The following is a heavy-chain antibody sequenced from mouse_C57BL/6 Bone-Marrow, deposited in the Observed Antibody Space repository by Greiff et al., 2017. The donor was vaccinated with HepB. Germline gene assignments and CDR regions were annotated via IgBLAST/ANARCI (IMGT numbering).Heavy chain of an antibody. D-gene: IGHD2-4*01. CDR2: INPYNGGT. V-gene: IGHV1-19*01. CDR3: ARRSDYDLFAY. CDR1: GYTFTDYY. Sequence: EVQLQQSGPVLVKPGASVKMSCKASGYTFTDYYMNWVKQSHGKSLEWIGVINPYNGGTSYNQKFKGKATLTVDKSSSTAYMELNSLTSEDSAVYDCARRSDYDLFAYWGQGTLVTVSA. J-gene: IGHJ3*01.